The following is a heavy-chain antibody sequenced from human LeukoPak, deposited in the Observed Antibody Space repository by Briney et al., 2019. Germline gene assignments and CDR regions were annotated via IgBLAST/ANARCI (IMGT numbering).Heavy chain of an antibody. J-gene: IGHJ4*02. CDR3: ARDQYGSGSYGY. CDR2: INPNSGGT. Sequence: ASVKVSCKASGYTFTGYYMHWVRQAPGQGLEWMGWINPNSGGTNYAQKFQGRDTMTRDTSISTAYMELSRLRSDDTAVCYCARDQYGSGSYGYWGQGTLVTVSS. CDR1: GYTFTGYY. D-gene: IGHD3-10*01. V-gene: IGHV1-2*02.